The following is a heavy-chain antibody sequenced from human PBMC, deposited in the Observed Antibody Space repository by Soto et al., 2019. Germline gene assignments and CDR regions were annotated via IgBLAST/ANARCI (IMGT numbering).Heavy chain of an antibody. CDR3: ASLSGYCSSTSCYFDY. Sequence: GASVKVSCKASGGTFSSYAISWVRQAPGQGLEWMGGIIPIFGTANYAQKFQGRVTITADKSTSTAYMELSSLRSEDTAVYYCASLSGYCSSTSCYFDYWGQGTLVTVPS. CDR1: GGTFSSYA. V-gene: IGHV1-69*06. J-gene: IGHJ4*02. CDR2: IIPIFGTA. D-gene: IGHD2-2*01.